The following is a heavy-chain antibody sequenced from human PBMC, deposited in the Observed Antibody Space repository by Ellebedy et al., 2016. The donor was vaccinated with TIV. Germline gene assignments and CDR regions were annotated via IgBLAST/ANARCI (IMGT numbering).Heavy chain of an antibody. Sequence: SETLSLXCAVYGGSFSGYYWTWIRQPPGKGLEWIGEINHGGNTNYNPSLKSRVTISVDTSKNQFSLKLSSVTAADTALYYCARRIPVAGLFDYWGQGILVTVSS. V-gene: IGHV4-34*01. CDR1: GGSFSGYY. CDR2: INHGGNT. J-gene: IGHJ4*02. CDR3: ARRIPVAGLFDY. D-gene: IGHD6-19*01.